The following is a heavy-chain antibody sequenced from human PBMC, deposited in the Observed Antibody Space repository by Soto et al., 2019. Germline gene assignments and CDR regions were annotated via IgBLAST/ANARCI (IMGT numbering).Heavy chain of an antibody. J-gene: IGHJ6*02. CDR1: GGTFSSYA. CDR3: ARGGYSPGGYYYYGMDV. CDR2: IIPIFGTA. D-gene: IGHD5-18*01. V-gene: IGHV1-69*13. Sequence: SVKVSCKASGGTFSSYAISWVRQAPGQGLEWMGGIIPIFGTANYAQKFQGRVTITADESTSTAYMELSSLRSEDTAVYYCARGGYSPGGYYYYGMDVWGQGTTVTVSS.